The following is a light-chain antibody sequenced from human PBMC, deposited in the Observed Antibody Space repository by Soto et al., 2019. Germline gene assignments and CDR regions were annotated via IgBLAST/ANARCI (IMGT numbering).Light chain of an antibody. CDR2: EVS. CDR1: DSDVGGYNY. CDR3: SSYTTSSTPYV. Sequence: QSALTQPASVSGSPGQSITISCTGTDSDVGGYNYVSWYQQHPGKAPKLMIYEVSNRPSGVSTRFSGSKSGNTASLTISGLQAEDEADYYCSSYTTSSTPYVFGTGTKLTVL. V-gene: IGLV2-14*01. J-gene: IGLJ1*01.